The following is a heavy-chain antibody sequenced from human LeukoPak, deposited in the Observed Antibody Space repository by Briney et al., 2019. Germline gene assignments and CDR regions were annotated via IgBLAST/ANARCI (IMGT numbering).Heavy chain of an antibody. CDR2: ISGDGTTT. Sequence: GGSLTHSCSATGFIFSNYFMHWVRQAPGEGLVWVSRISGDGTTTIYADSVKGRFTISRDNAKNTLYLQMNSLRAEDTAVYYCARRVDATRWFDPWGQGALVTVSS. D-gene: IGHD2-15*01. CDR3: ARRVDATRWFDP. J-gene: IGHJ5*02. V-gene: IGHV3-74*01. CDR1: GFIFSNYF.